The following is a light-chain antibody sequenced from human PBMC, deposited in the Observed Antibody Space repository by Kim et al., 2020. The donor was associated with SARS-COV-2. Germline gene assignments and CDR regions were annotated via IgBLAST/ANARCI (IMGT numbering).Light chain of an antibody. CDR1: QSVSPS. J-gene: IGKJ1*01. CDR3: LQYKTYTRT. CDR2: KTS. Sequence: DIQVSQSPSTLSASVGDTVTITCRASQSVSPSLAWYQHKPGKAPHLLIYKTSASATGVPSRFSGSGSGTEFTLTITNLQPDDFATYYCLQYKTYTRTFGHGTKLEI. V-gene: IGKV1-5*03.